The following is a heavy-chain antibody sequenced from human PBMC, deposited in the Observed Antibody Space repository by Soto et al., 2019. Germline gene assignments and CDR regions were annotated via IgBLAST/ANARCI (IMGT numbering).Heavy chain of an antibody. CDR2: ISYDGSNK. Sequence: QVQLVESGGGVVQPGRSLRLSCAASGFTFSSYGMHWVRQAPGKGLEWVAVISYDGSNKYYADSVKGRFTISRDNSKNTLYLQMNSLRAEDTAVYYCAKPSIAARPYWYFDLWGRGTLVTVSS. CDR3: AKPSIAARPYWYFDL. V-gene: IGHV3-30*18. CDR1: GFTFSSYG. J-gene: IGHJ2*01. D-gene: IGHD6-6*01.